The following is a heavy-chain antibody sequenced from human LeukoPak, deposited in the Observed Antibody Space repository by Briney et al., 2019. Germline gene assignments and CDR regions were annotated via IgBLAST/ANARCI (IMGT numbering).Heavy chain of an antibody. CDR1: GDSISGFY. D-gene: IGHD2-2*01. V-gene: IGHV4-4*07. J-gene: IGHJ4*02. Sequence: SETLSLTCTVSGDSISGFYWSWIRQAAGKGLEWIGHIYTSGSTNYNPSLKSRVTMSVDMPKNQFSLKLRSVTAADTAVYYRARDVVAARGSFDYWGQGTLVTVSS. CDR3: ARDVVAARGSFDY. CDR2: IYTSGST.